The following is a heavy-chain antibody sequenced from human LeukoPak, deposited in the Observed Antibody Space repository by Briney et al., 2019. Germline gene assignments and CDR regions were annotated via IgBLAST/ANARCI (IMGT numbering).Heavy chain of an antibody. Sequence: WGSLRLSCAASGFTFINAWMVWVRQAPGKGLEWVGRIKAKAHGGTTDYAAPVKGRFTISRDDSKNTLYLQMDSLKIEDTAVYYCTTDGLGIEGATFDYWGQGTLVTLSS. CDR3: TTDGLGIEGATFDY. J-gene: IGHJ4*02. D-gene: IGHD1-26*01. CDR2: IKAKAHGGTT. CDR1: GFTFINAW. V-gene: IGHV3-15*01.